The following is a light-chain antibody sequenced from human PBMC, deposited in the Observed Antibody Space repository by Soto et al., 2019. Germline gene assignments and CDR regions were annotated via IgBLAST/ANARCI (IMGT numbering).Light chain of an antibody. V-gene: IGLV2-14*01. J-gene: IGLJ1*01. Sequence: SVLTQPASVSGSPGQSITISCTGNSSDVGGYDYVSWYQQLPGKAPKLLIYDVNNRPSGVSHRFSGSKSGNTASLTISGLQAEDEADYYCSSYTGSSTFVFGTGTKVTVL. CDR2: DVN. CDR1: SSDVGGYDY. CDR3: SSYTGSSTFV.